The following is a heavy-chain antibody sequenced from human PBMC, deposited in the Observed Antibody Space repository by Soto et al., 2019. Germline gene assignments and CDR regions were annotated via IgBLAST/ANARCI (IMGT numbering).Heavy chain of an antibody. Sequence: SETLSLTCAVYGGSFSGYYWSWIRQPPGKGLEWIGEINHSGSTNYNPSLKSRVTISVDTSKNQFSLKLSSVTAADTAVYYCASVLPMGRYFGYWGQGTLVTVSS. J-gene: IGHJ4*02. V-gene: IGHV4-34*01. CDR3: ASVLPMGRYFGY. CDR1: GGSFSGYY. D-gene: IGHD3-10*01. CDR2: INHSGST.